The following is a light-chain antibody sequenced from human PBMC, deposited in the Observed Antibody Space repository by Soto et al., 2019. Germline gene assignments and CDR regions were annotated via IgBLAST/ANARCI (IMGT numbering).Light chain of an antibody. CDR1: QRIDSW. V-gene: IGKV1-5*03. CDR3: QQYHSFSRT. J-gene: IGKJ1*01. CDR2: EAS. Sequence: DLQMTQSPSTLSASVGDRVTITCRAAQRIDSWLAWYQQKPGKAPKLLIYEASNLQSGVPSRFSGSGSGTEFTLTISSLQPDDFATYFCQQYHSFSRTFGPGTKVDSK.